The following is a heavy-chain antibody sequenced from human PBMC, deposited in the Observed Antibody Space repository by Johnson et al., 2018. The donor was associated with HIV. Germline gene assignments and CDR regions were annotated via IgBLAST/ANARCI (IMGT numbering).Heavy chain of an antibody. V-gene: IGHV3-33*01. J-gene: IGHJ3*02. CDR3: ASEIVYDILTGAFDI. CDR1: GFTFSIYG. CDR2: IWYDGSNK. D-gene: IGHD3-9*01. Sequence: QVQLVESGGGVVQPGRSLRLSCAASGFTFSIYGMHWVRQAPGKGLEWVAVIWYDGSNKYYADSVKGRFTISRDNSKKTLYLQMNSLRAEDTAVYYCASEIVYDILTGAFDIWGQGTMVTVSS.